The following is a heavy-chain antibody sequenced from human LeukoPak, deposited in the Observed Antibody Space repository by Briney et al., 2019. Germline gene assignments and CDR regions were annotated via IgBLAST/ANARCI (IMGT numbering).Heavy chain of an antibody. CDR1: GGSFSSGSYY. CDR3: ARDYGDNYYYYGMDV. Sequence: SETLSHTCTVSGGSFSSGSYYWSWIRQPPGKGLEWIGYIYYSGSTNYNTSLKSRVTISVDTSKNQFSLKLSSVTAADTAVYYCARDYGDNYYYYGMDVWGQGTTVTVSS. D-gene: IGHD4-17*01. CDR2: IYYSGST. J-gene: IGHJ6*02. V-gene: IGHV4-61*01.